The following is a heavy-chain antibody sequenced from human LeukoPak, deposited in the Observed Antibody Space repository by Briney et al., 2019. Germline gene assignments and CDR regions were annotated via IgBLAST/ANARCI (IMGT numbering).Heavy chain of an antibody. CDR1: GYSFTSYW. CDR3: ARHAYYYGSGSYRDY. D-gene: IGHD3-10*01. CDR2: IYPGDSDT. J-gene: IGHJ4*02. V-gene: IGHV5-51*01. Sequence: PGGSLRLSCKGSGYSFTSYWIGWVRQMPGKGLEWMGIIYPGDSDTRYSPSFQGQVTISADKSISTAYLQWSGLKASDTAMYYCARHAYYYGSGSYRDYWGQGTLVTVSS.